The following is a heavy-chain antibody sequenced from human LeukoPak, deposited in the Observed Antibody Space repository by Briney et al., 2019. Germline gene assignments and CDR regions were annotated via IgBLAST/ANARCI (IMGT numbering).Heavy chain of an antibody. V-gene: IGHV4-38-2*02. CDR1: GYSISSGYY. J-gene: IGHJ5*02. CDR3: LIHNWFDP. CDR2: IYHSVST. Sequence: SETLSLTCTVSGYSISSGYYWGWIRQPPGKGLEWIGNIYHSVSTYYNPSLKSRVTISVDTSKNQFSLKLSSVTAADTAVYCCLIHNWFDPWGQGTLVTVSS.